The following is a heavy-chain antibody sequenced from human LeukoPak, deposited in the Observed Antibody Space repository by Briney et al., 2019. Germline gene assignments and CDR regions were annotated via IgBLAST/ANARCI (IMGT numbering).Heavy chain of an antibody. V-gene: IGHV4-30-4*08. Sequence: PSQTLSLTCTVSGGSISSVGYYWSWIRQHPGKGLEWIGYINHSGSTFYNPSLKSRVIISVDTSKNQFSLKLNSVTAADTAVYYCARGELFYDYWGQGTLVTVSS. CDR2: INHSGST. CDR1: GGSISSVGYY. D-gene: IGHD1-26*01. CDR3: ARGELFYDY. J-gene: IGHJ4*02.